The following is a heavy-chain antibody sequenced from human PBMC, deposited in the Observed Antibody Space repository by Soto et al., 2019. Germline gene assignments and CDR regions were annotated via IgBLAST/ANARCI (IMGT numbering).Heavy chain of an antibody. Sequence: ASVKVSCKVSGYTLTELSMHWVRQAPGKGLEWMGGFDPEDGETIYAQKFQGRVTMTEDTSTDTAYMELSSLRSEDTAVYYCATDQRVTIFGVVITNLFDYWGQGTLVTVSS. CDR1: GYTLTELS. V-gene: IGHV1-24*01. J-gene: IGHJ4*02. CDR3: ATDQRVTIFGVVITNLFDY. CDR2: FDPEDGET. D-gene: IGHD3-3*01.